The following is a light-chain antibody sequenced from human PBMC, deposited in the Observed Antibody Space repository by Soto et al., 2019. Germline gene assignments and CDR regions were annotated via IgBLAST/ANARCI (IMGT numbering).Light chain of an antibody. CDR3: AAWDDRLNGVV. CDR1: SSNIGNND. Sequence: SVLTQPPSVSEAPRQRVTISCSGSSSNIGNNDVNWYQQFPGKAPKLLIYYDDLLPSGVSDRFSGSKSGTSASLAISGLQSEDEADYYCAAWDDRLNGVVFGGGTKLTVL. J-gene: IGLJ2*01. V-gene: IGLV1-36*01. CDR2: YDD.